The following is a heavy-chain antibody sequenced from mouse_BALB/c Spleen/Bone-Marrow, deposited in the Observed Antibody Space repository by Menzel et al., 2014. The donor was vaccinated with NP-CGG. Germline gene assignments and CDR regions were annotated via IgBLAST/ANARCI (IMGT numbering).Heavy chain of an antibody. Sequence: DVQLQESGGGLVQPGGSMKLSCVASGFIFSNYWMNWVRQSPEKGLDWVAEIRLKSNSYATHYAESVKGRFTISRDDSKSSVYLQMNNLRAEDTGIYYCTTGFAYWGQGTLVTVSA. CDR2: IRLKSNSYAT. V-gene: IGHV6-6*02. CDR3: TTGFAY. CDR1: GFIFSNYW. J-gene: IGHJ3*01.